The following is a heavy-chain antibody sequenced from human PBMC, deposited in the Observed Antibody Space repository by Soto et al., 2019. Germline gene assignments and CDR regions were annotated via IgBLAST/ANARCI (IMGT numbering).Heavy chain of an antibody. CDR1: GGTFSSHV. V-gene: IGHV1-69*01. CDR2: IIPKFVTP. CDR3: ARGAEGLGSNWKYGPFDL. Sequence: QVQLVQSGAEVKKPGSSVRVSCKTSGGTFSSHVFSWVRQAPGQGLEWMGGIIPKFVTPNSAQRFQDRVTISADESTSTVYMELSSLRPEGTAVYYCARGAEGLGSNWKYGPFDLWGQGSLVSVSS. J-gene: IGHJ4*02. D-gene: IGHD1-7*01.